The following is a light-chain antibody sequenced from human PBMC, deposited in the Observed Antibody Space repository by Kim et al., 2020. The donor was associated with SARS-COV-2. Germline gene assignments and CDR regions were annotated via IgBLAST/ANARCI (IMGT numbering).Light chain of an antibody. V-gene: IGKV3-20*01. CDR2: GAS. CDR1: QTLRNNY. J-gene: IGKJ2*01. CDR3: QQYASSPYT. Sequence: LSPGDSATFSCRASQTLRNNYLGWYQQRTGQAPRLLIYGASSRATGIPDRFSGSGSGTDFTLTISRLEPEDFAVYYCQQYASSPYTFGQGTKLEI.